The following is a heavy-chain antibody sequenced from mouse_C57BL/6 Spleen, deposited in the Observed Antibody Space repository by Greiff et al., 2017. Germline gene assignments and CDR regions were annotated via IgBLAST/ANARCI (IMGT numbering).Heavy chain of an antibody. J-gene: IGHJ4*01. CDR2: INPNNGGT. V-gene: IGHV1-22*01. Sequence: EVQLQQSGPELVKPGASVKMSCKASGYTFTDYNMHWVKQSHGKSLEWIGYINPNNGGTSYNQKFKGKATLTVNKSSSTAYMELRSLTSEDSAVYYCAREGYSTLYAMDYWGQGTSVTVSS. CDR3: AREGYSTLYAMDY. CDR1: GYTFTDYN. D-gene: IGHD2-5*01.